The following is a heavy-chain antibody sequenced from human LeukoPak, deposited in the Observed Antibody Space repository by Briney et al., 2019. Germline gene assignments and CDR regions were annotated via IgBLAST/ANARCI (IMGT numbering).Heavy chain of an antibody. J-gene: IGHJ6*02. V-gene: IGHV1-8*01. D-gene: IGHD2-2*02. Sequence: ASVKVSCKASGYTFTSYDINWVRQATGQGLEWMGWMNPNSGNTGYAQKFQGRVTMTRNTSISTAYMELSSLRSEDTAVYYCARGLHCSSTSCYTGEQINHYYYGMDVWGQGTTVTVSS. CDR3: ARGLHCSSTSCYTGEQINHYYYGMDV. CDR1: GYTFTSYD. CDR2: MNPNSGNT.